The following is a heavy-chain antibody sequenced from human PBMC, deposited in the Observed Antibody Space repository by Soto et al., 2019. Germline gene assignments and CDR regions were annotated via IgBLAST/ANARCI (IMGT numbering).Heavy chain of an antibody. D-gene: IGHD2-2*01. CDR1: GFTFDDYA. V-gene: IGHV3-66*01. CDR3: AKRKYCPSTTCFDY. CDR2: RYSDGRS. J-gene: IGHJ4*02. Sequence: GGSLRLSCAASGFTFDDYAMHWVRQAPGKGLEWVSIRYSDGRSYHAESVKGRFTISTDDSENTLYLQMSSLRAEDTAVYYCAKRKYCPSTTCFDYWGQGTQVTVSS.